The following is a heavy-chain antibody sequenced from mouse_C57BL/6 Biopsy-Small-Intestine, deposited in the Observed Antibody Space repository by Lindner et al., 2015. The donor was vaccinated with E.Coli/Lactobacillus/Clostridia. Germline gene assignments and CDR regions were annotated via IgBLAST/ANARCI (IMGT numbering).Heavy chain of an antibody. J-gene: IGHJ3*01. CDR3: ARRKTLWAFDV. CDR1: GGTLSTYA. D-gene: IGHD2-3*01. Sequence: SVKVSCKASGGTLSTYAINWVRQAPGQGLEWMGGIIPMFTSPNYAQKFQGRVTITADESTSTFYMELSSLRSEDTAVYYCARRKTLWAFDVWGQGTLVTVSS. V-gene: IGHV1-69*02. CDR2: IIPMFTSP.